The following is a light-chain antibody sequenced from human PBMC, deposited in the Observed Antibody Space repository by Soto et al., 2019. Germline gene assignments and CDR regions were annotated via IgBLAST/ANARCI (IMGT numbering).Light chain of an antibody. V-gene: IGKV1-27*01. Sequence: DIQMTQSPSSLTASGGDRFTMTWRASQGISNYLAWYQQKPGKVPKLLIYAASTLQSGVPSRFSGSGSGTDFTLTISSLQPQDVATYYCQKYNSALITFGQGTRLEIK. J-gene: IGKJ5*01. CDR2: AAS. CDR3: QKYNSALIT. CDR1: QGISNY.